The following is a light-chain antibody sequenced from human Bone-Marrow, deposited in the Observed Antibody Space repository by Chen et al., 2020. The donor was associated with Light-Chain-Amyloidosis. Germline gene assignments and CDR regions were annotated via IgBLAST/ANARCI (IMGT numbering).Light chain of an antibody. CDR2: DDS. J-gene: IGLJ3*02. V-gene: IGLV3-21*02. Sequence: SYVLTQPSSVPVAPGQTATIACGGNNIESTSVHWYQQTPGQAPLLVVDDDSDQPSGIPERLSGSNSGNTATLTISRVEAGDEADYYCQVWDRSSDRPVFGGGTKLTVL. CDR3: QVWDRSSDRPV. CDR1: NIESTS.